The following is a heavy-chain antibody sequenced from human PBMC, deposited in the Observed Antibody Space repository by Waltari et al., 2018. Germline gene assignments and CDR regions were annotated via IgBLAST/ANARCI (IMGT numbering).Heavy chain of an antibody. CDR2: IYYSGST. CDR3: ARGSIAAAADYGMDV. D-gene: IGHD6-13*01. V-gene: IGHV4-59*11. J-gene: IGHJ6*02. Sequence: QVQLQESGPGLVKPSETLSLTCTVSGGSISSHYWSWIRQPPGKGLEWIGYIYYSGSTKYNPSLKSRVTRSVDTSKNQLSRKLSSVTAADTAVYYCARGSIAAAADYGMDVWGQGTTVTVSS. CDR1: GGSISSHY.